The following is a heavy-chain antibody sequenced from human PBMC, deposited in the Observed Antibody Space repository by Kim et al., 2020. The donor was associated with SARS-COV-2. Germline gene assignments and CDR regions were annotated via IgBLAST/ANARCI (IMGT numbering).Heavy chain of an antibody. D-gene: IGHD3-22*01. V-gene: IGHV3-33*06. CDR2: IWYDGSNK. CDR1: GFTFSSYG. CDR3: AKDGLAPRYYYGMDV. J-gene: IGHJ6*02. Sequence: GGSLRLSCAASGFTFSSYGMHWVRQAPGKGLEWVAVIWYDGSNKYYADSVKGRFTISRDNSKNTLYLQMNSLRAEDTAVYYCAKDGLAPRYYYGMDVWGQGTTVTVSS.